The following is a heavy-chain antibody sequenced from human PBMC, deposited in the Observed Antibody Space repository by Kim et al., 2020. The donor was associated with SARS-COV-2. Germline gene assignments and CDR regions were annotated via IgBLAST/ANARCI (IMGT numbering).Heavy chain of an antibody. CDR2: IKSKTDGGTT. J-gene: IGHJ4*03. Sequence: GGSLRLSCAASGFTFSNAWMSWVRQAPGKGLEWVGRIKSKTDGGTTDYAAPVKGRFTISRDDSKNTLYLQMNSLKTEDTAVYYCTTDVPPFGVFITGILDDYLVPGALVTVTS. V-gene: IGHV3-15*01. D-gene: IGHD3-3*01. CDR3: TTDVPPFGVFITGILDDY. CDR1: GFTFSNAW.